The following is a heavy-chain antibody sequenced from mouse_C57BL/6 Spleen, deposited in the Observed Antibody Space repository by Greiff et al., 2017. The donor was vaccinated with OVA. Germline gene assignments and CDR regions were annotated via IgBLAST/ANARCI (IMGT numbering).Heavy chain of an antibody. Sequence: VKLQESGPELVKPGASVKLSCKASGYTFTSYDINWVKQRPGQGLEWIGWIYPRDGSTKYNEKFKGKATLTVDTSSSTAYMELHSLTSEDSAVYFCRSYYYGSSYPAMDYWGQGTSVTVSS. CDR1: GYTFTSYD. CDR3: RSYYYGSSYPAMDY. V-gene: IGHV1-85*01. CDR2: IYPRDGST. D-gene: IGHD1-1*01. J-gene: IGHJ4*01.